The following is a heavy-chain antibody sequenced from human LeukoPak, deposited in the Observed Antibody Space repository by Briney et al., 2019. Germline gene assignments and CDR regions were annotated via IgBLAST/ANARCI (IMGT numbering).Heavy chain of an antibody. J-gene: IGHJ4*02. CDR3: ATLTSAAAGVTGDY. V-gene: IGHV4-59*01. Sequence: PSETLSLTCTVSGGSISSYYWSWIRQPPGKGLGWIGYIYYSGSTNYNPSLKSRVTISVDTSKNQFSLKLSSVTAADTAVYYCATLTSAAAGVTGDYWGQGTLVTVSS. CDR2: IYYSGST. D-gene: IGHD6-13*01. CDR1: GGSISSYY.